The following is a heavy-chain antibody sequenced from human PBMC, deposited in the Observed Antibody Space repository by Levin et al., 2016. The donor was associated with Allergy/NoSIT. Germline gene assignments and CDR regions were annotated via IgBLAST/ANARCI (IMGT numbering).Heavy chain of an antibody. Sequence: GGSLRLSCAASGFSFTHYAMTWVRQAPGKGLEWVASISSSGAGTHYEDSLEGRLTISRDNSGNTLYLQIDGLRVDDTALYYCARGRSASYDAFDTWGQGTMVTVSS. D-gene: IGHD3-10*01. CDR2: ISSSGAGT. CDR1: GFSFTHYA. J-gene: IGHJ3*02. V-gene: IGHV3-23*01. CDR3: ARGRSASYDAFDT.